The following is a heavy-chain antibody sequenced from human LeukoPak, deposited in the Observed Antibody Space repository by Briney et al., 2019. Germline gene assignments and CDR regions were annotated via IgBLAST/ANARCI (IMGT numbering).Heavy chain of an antibody. D-gene: IGHD3-22*01. CDR3: ARSSGYYYLDV. V-gene: IGHV3-7*03. CDR2: IKGDGSEK. J-gene: IGHJ6*03. Sequence: GGSLRLSCAASGFTFSTYWMSWVRQAPGKGLEWVANIKGDGSEKYYVNSMKGRVTISRDNAKSSLYLQMNSLRAEDTAVYYCARSSGYYYLDVWGQGTTVTVSS. CDR1: GFTFSTYW.